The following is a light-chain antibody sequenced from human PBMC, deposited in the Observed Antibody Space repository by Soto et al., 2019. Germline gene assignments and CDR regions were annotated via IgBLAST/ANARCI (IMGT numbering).Light chain of an antibody. Sequence: TQSPATLSVSPGERVTLSCRASQSVSSSLAWYQQRPGQAPRLLIYDTSTRAAGIAARFSGSGSGTEFTLTISSLQSEDFAVYYCQQYVHWPPGTFGQGTKVDIK. CDR3: QQYVHWPPGT. CDR1: QSVSSS. V-gene: IGKV3-15*01. CDR2: DTS. J-gene: IGKJ1*01.